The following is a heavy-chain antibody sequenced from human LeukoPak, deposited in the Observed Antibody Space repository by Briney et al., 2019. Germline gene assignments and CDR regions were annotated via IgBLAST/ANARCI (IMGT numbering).Heavy chain of an antibody. CDR3: AQRFSANAIDV. Sequence: PSGTLSLTCTVSGGAISGYDWSWIPQSAGKGLEWIGRIYTSGSTNYNPSLKSQVTMSVDTSKNQFSLKLRCAGAADTAIYFCAQRFSANAIDVWGQGTMVTVSS. CDR2: IYTSGST. J-gene: IGHJ3*01. CDR1: GGAISGYD. D-gene: IGHD6-19*01. V-gene: IGHV4-4*07.